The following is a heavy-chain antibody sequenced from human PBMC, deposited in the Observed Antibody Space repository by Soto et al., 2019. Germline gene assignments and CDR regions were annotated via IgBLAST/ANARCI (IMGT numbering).Heavy chain of an antibody. Sequence: PSETLSLTCTVSGGSISSGGYYWSWIRQHPGKGLEWIGYIYYSGSTYYNPSLKSRVTISVDTSKNQFSLKLSSVTAADTAVYYCARVFMNYYGSGSGSRVMDVWGKGTTVTVSS. CDR2: IYYSGST. D-gene: IGHD3-10*01. V-gene: IGHV4-31*03. CDR1: GGSISSGGYY. CDR3: ARVFMNYYGSGSGSRVMDV. J-gene: IGHJ6*03.